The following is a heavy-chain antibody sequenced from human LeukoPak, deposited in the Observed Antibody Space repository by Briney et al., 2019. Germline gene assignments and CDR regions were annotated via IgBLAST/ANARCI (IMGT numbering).Heavy chain of an antibody. J-gene: IGHJ4*02. CDR2: ISPNSGGT. CDR1: GYTFTGDY. V-gene: IGHV1-2*02. CDR3: ARAMNRQLVPDY. Sequence: SVKVSCKASGYTFTGDYMHWGRQAPGQRLEWMGWISPNSGGTNYAQKFQGRVTMTRATSISTAYLELRRLRYDDTAVYYCARAMNRQLVPDYWGQGPLVTVSS. D-gene: IGHD6-6*01.